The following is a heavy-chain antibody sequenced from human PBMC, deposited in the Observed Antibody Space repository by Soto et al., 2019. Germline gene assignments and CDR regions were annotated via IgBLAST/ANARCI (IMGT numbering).Heavy chain of an antibody. CDR3: ARDRVYYYDSSGYYNLDY. J-gene: IGHJ4*02. CDR2: ISYDGINQ. D-gene: IGHD3-22*01. Sequence: QVQLVESGGGVVQPGRPLRVSCAASGFTFSNYAMHWVRQAPGKGLEGVAVISYDGINQFYADSVKGRFTISRDSSKSTLYLQMNNLRDEDTAVYYCARDRVYYYDSSGYYNLDYWGQGTLVTVSS. CDR1: GFTFSNYA. V-gene: IGHV3-30-3*01.